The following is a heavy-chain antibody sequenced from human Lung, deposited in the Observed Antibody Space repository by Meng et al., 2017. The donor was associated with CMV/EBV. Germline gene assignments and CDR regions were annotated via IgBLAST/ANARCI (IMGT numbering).Heavy chain of an antibody. CDR2: INPTGST. CDR3: ARGIDYHDGVDY. V-gene: IGHV4-34*02. J-gene: IGHJ4*02. Sequence: QVQLQQWGAGLLKPSETLSLTCIRSGGYFSGYFWNWLRQPLGKGLEWMGEINPTGSTNYNPSLKSRVIMSLDTFRNQFSLKLTSVTAADTAVYYCARGIDYHDGVDYWGQGSLVTVSS. D-gene: IGHD2-8*01. CDR1: GGYFSGYF.